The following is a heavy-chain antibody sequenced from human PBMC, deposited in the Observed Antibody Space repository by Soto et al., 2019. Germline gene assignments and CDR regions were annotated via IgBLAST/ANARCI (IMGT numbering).Heavy chain of an antibody. J-gene: IGHJ6*02. CDR3: ARDRIAWGSNPYYYYYGMDV. CDR2: TYYRSKWYN. CDR1: GDSVSSNSSA. V-gene: IGHV6-1*01. D-gene: IGHD3-16*01. Sequence: SQTLSLTCAISGDSVSSNSSAWNCISQSPSRGLEWLGRTYYRSKWYNDYAVSVKSRITINPDTSKNQFSLQLNSVTPEDTAVYYCARDRIAWGSNPYYYYYGMDVWGQGTTVTVSS.